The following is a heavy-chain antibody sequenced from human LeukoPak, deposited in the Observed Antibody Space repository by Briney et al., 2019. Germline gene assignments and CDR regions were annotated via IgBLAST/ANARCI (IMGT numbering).Heavy chain of an antibody. CDR3: ARRYCSSASCYPPTY. CDR1: GYTFTSYG. CDR2: ISANNGNT. Sequence: ASVKVSCKASGYTFTSYGISWVRQAPGPGLDWMGWISANNGNTNYAQKLQGRVTMTTDTSTSTAYRELRSLRSYDAAVYYCARRYCSSASCYPPTYWGQGTLVTVSS. V-gene: IGHV1-18*01. D-gene: IGHD2-2*01. J-gene: IGHJ4*02.